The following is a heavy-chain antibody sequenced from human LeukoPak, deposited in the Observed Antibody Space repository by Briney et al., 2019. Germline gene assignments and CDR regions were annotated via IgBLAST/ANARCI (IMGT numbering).Heavy chain of an antibody. Sequence: PGGSLRLSCAASGFTFSSYAMHWVRQAPGKGLEWVAVISYDGSNKYYADSVKGRFTISRDNSKNTLYLQMNSLRAEDTAVYYCAKSGQAAAGTSPGYWGQGTLVTVSP. V-gene: IGHV3-30-3*02. CDR3: AKSGQAAAGTSPGY. CDR1: GFTFSSYA. D-gene: IGHD6-13*01. CDR2: ISYDGSNK. J-gene: IGHJ4*02.